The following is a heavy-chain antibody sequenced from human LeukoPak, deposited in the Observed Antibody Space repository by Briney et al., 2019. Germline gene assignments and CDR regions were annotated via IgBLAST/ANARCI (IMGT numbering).Heavy chain of an antibody. Sequence: GGSLRLSCAASGFIFSDYYMSCMRQAPGKGLEWLSYIDGSSSRTNYADSVKGRFTISRDNVKNSLYLQMNSLRAEDTAVYYCARLKSPDMDVWGQGTTVTVSS. V-gene: IGHV3-11*03. CDR2: IDGSSSRT. CDR1: GFIFSDYY. D-gene: IGHD1-14*01. CDR3: ARLKSPDMDV. J-gene: IGHJ6*02.